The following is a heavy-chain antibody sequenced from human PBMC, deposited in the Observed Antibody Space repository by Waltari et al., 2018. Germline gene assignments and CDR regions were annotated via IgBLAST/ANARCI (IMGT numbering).Heavy chain of an antibody. CDR2: INHSGST. CDR3: ARRLYYYDSSGYRAHYDY. J-gene: IGHJ4*02. CDR1: GGSFSGYY. D-gene: IGHD3-22*01. Sequence: QVQLQQWGAGLLKPSETLSLTCAVYGGSFSGYYCSWIRQPPGEGLEWIGEINHSGSTNYNPSLKSRVTISVDTSKNQSSLKLSSVTAADTAVYYCARRLYYYDSSGYRAHYDYWGQGTLVTVSS. V-gene: IGHV4-34*01.